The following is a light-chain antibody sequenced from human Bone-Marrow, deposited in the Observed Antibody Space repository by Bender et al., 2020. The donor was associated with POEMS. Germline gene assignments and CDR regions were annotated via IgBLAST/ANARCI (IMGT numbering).Light chain of an antibody. CDR1: INDVSSYNL. V-gene: IGLV2-14*02. Sequence: QSALTQPASVSGSPGQSITISCTGNINDVSSYNLVSWYQHHPGKAPQLIIYEGSKRPSGVPDRFSGSKSGTSASLAISGLQSEDEGDYHCAAWDDSLNGWVFGGGTKLTVL. CDR2: EGS. J-gene: IGLJ3*02. CDR3: AAWDDSLNGWV.